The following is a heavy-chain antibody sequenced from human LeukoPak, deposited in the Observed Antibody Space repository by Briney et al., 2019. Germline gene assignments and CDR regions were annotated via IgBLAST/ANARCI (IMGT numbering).Heavy chain of an antibody. CDR1: GYTFTSYA. Sequence: ASVKVSCKASGYTFTSYAMHWVRQAPGQRLEWMGWINPNTGGTTNAQKFQGRVTMTRDTSISTAYMELSSLTSDDTAVYYCARSTSDWLLQILDYWGQGTLVTVSS. CDR3: ARSTSDWLLQILDY. V-gene: IGHV1-2*02. CDR2: INPNTGGT. D-gene: IGHD3/OR15-3a*01. J-gene: IGHJ4*02.